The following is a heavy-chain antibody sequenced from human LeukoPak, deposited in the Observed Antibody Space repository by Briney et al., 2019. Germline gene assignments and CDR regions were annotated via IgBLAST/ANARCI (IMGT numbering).Heavy chain of an antibody. CDR2: IIPIFGTA. CDR1: GGTFSSYA. D-gene: IGHD3-22*01. CDR3: ARGAYDSSGYYPYNWFDP. J-gene: IGHJ5*02. Sequence: GASVKVSCKASGGTFSSYAISWVRQAPGQGLEWMGRIIPIFGTANYAQKFQGRVPITTDESTSTAYMELSSLRSEDTAVYYCARGAYDSSGYYPYNWFDPWGQGTLVTVSS. V-gene: IGHV1-69*05.